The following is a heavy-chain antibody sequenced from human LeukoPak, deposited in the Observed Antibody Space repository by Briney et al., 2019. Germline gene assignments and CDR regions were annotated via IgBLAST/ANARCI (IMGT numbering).Heavy chain of an antibody. CDR2: IYWDDDK. Sequence: SGPTLVKPTQTLTLTCTFSGFSLSTSGVGVGWIRQPPGKALEWLALIYWDDDKHYSPSLKSRLTITKDTSKNQVVLTMTNMDPVDTATYYCAHRRDGGNVSPWFDPWGQGTLVTVSS. CDR3: AHRRDGGNVSPWFDP. D-gene: IGHD4-23*01. V-gene: IGHV2-5*02. J-gene: IGHJ5*02. CDR1: GFSLSTSGVG.